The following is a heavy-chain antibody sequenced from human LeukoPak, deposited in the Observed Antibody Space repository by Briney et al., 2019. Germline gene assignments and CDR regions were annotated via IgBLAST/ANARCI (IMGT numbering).Heavy chain of an antibody. CDR1: GGSISSYY. CDR2: IYTSGST. Sequence: SETLSLTCTVSGGSISSYYWSWIRQPAGKGLEWIGRIYTSGSTNYNPSLKSRVTISVDTSKNQFSLKLSSVTAADTAVYYCAREQYYYGSGCYGYWGQGTLVTVSS. D-gene: IGHD3-10*01. CDR3: AREQYYYGSGCYGY. J-gene: IGHJ4*02. V-gene: IGHV4-4*07.